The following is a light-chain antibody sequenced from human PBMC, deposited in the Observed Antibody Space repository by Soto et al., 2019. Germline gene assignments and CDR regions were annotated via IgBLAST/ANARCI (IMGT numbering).Light chain of an antibody. Sequence: DLVMTQSPLSLPVTPGEPASICCRSSQSLLHSNGYNYLEWYLQKPGQSPQLLIYFGSNRAPGVPDRFSGSGSGTDFTLKINRVEAEDVGTYYCIQALQSLTFGQGTRLEIQ. V-gene: IGKV2-28*01. CDR1: QSLLHSNGYNY. CDR3: IQALQSLT. CDR2: FGS. J-gene: IGKJ5*01.